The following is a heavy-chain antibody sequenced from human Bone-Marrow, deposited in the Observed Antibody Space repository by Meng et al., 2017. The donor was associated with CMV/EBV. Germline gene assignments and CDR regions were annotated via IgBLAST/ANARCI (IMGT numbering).Heavy chain of an antibody. CDR2: ISWDGGST. J-gene: IGHJ6*02. Sequence: GGSLRLSCAASGFTFDDYTMHWVRQAPGKGLEWVSLISWDGGSTYYADSVKGRFTISRDNAKNTLYLQMNSLRAEDTAVYYCAREGGQLVYHYYGMDVWGQGTTVTVSS. D-gene: IGHD6-6*01. CDR3: AREGGQLVYHYYGMDV. V-gene: IGHV3-43*01. CDR1: GFTFDDYT.